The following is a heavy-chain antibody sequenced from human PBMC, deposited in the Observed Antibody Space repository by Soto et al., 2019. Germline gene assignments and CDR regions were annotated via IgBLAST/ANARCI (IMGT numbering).Heavy chain of an antibody. CDR3: ATDLNWPNY. CDR2: INQDGSEK. D-gene: IGHD1-20*01. V-gene: IGHV3-7*01. CDR1: QISFSSYW. J-gene: IGHJ4*01. Sequence: PGGSLRLSCVVSQISFSSYWMTWVRQAPGKGLECVANINQDGSEKYYEDSVKGRFTISRDNTKNSLYLHMNSLRAEDTAVYHCATDLNWPNYWGHGTLVTVSS.